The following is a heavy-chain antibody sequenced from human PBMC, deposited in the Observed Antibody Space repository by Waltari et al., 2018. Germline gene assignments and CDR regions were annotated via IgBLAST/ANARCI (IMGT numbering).Heavy chain of an antibody. CDR3: ARGGAWWSPFDY. CDR1: GFSFSYNY. Sequence: QVQLVQSGGGLVKPGGSLRLSCAASGFSFSYNYMSWIRQAPGKGLEWITYISNSGATIYYAASVKGRFTVSRDNAKNSLFLQMDSLRDDDTAFYYCARGGAWWSPFDYWGQGTLVTVSS. D-gene: IGHD2-8*02. CDR2: ISNSGATI. J-gene: IGHJ4*02. V-gene: IGHV3-11*01.